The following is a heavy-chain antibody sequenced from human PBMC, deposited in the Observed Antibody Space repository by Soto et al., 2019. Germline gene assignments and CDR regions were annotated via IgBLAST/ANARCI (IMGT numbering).Heavy chain of an antibody. CDR3: ARDPSTGAADY. CDR1: GFTFNDYA. CDR2: IGRGGDAT. Sequence: PGGSLRLSCVGSGFTFNDYALNWVRQSPGKGLEWVSTIGRGGDATYYADSVKGRFTISRDNSKHTLSLLMKSLRAEDSAIYYCARDPSTGAADYWGQGTLVTVSS. D-gene: IGHD2-8*02. V-gene: IGHV3-23*01. J-gene: IGHJ4*02.